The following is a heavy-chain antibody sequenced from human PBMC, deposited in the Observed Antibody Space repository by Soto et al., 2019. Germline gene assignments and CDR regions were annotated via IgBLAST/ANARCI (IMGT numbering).Heavy chain of an antibody. V-gene: IGHV4-30-2*01. CDR2: IYHNGNA. CDR3: ARNWYYVGRNWGDP. Sequence: QLLLQESGPGLVRPSQTLSLTCGVSGGSLTSAGYSWTWIRQTPGQGLEWIGHIYHNGNAYYYPSIMCRVTISVDASESHFSLNLTSVIDADAAIYYCARNWYYVGRNWGDPWGEGTLVTVSS. CDR1: GGSLTSAGYS. D-gene: IGHD1-7*01. J-gene: IGHJ5*02.